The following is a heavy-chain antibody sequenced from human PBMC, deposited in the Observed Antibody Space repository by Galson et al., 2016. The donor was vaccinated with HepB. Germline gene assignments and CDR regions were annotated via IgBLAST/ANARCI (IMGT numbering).Heavy chain of an antibody. CDR3: MRVPPRSNSWYLQDDWFDP. D-gene: IGHD6-13*01. CDR1: GFTFTSHE. V-gene: IGHV3-48*03. Sequence: SLRLSCAASGFTFTSHELIWVRQAPGKGLEWVSYITSSSGTIYYADSVKGRFTISRDNAKNSLYLQMNSLRAEDTAVYYCMRVPPRSNSWYLQDDWFDPWGQGTLVTVSS. J-gene: IGHJ5*02. CDR2: ITSSSGTI.